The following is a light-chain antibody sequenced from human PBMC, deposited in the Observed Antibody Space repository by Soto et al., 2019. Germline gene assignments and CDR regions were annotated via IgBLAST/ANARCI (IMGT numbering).Light chain of an antibody. J-gene: IGLJ2*01. Sequence: QAVVTQPPSVSAAPGQTVTISCSGSSSNIWNNYVSWYQQLPGAAPKVLIYENYKRPSGIPDRFSGSKSGTSATLGITGLQTGDEADYFCGTWDYSLSAVVFGGGTKLTVL. CDR1: SSNIWNNY. CDR2: ENY. V-gene: IGLV1-51*01. CDR3: GTWDYSLSAVV.